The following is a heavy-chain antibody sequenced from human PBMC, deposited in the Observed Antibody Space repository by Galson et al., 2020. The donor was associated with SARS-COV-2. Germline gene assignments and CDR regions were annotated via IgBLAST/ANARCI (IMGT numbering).Heavy chain of an antibody. CDR2: VLNSGTT. Sequence: SQTLSVTCTVSSGSIRSSNYYWGWIRQPPGKGLEWIGSVLNSGTTHYSPSLQSRVTISVDTSKNQFSLNLNSVTAADTAMYYCARDATSSGWYNWFDPWGQGTLVTVSS. CDR3: ARDATSSGWYNWFDP. CDR1: SGSIRSSNYY. V-gene: IGHV4-39*07. D-gene: IGHD6-19*01. J-gene: IGHJ5*02.